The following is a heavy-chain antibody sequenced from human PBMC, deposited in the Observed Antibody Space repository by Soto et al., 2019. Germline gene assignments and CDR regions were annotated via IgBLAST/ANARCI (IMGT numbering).Heavy chain of an antibody. CDR3: ARETVELATNG. CDR1: GFTFSSYW. V-gene: IGHV3-7*01. Sequence: EVQLVESGGGLVQPGGSLRLSCAASGFTFSSYWMSWVRQAPGKGLEWVANIKQDGSEKYYVDSVKGRFTISRDNAENSLFLQIRSLRAEDTAVYYCARETVELATNGWGQGTLVTVSS. J-gene: IGHJ4*02. CDR2: IKQDGSEK. D-gene: IGHD5-12*01.